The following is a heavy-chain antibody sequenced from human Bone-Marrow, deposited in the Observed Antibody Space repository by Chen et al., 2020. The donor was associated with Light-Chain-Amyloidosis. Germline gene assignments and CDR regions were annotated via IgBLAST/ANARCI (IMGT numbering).Heavy chain of an antibody. CDR2: ISYDEVKK. V-gene: IGHV3-30*18. CDR3: AKGTALSGTASRTVDF. Sequence: QVQLVESGGGVVQPGTSLRLSCAASGFTCSRFAMNRVRQAPGKGLEWVAIISYDEVKKRNGDSVKGRFTISRDNSNDALYLQMNSLTTDDTAVYYCAKGTALSGTASRTVDFWGQGTLVTVSS. CDR1: GFTCSRFA. D-gene: IGHD1-1*01. J-gene: IGHJ4*02.